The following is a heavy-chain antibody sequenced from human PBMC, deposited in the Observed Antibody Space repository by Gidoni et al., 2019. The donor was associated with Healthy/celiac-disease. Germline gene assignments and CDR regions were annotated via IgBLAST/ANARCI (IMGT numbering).Heavy chain of an antibody. J-gene: IGHJ3*02. CDR1: GFTFSAYY. CDR2: ISSSGSTI. CDR3: ARDRGTAMVKDAFDI. V-gene: IGHV3-11*01. Sequence: QVQPVDSGGGLVKPGWSLSLSCAASGFTFSAYYISWIRQATGKELELVSYISSSGSTIYYADSVKGRFTISRDNAKNSLYLQMNSLRAEDTAVYYCARDRGTAMVKDAFDIWGQGTMVTVSS. D-gene: IGHD5-18*01.